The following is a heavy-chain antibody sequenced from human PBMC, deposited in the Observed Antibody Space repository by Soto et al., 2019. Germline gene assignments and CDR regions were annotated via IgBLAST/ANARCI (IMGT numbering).Heavy chain of an antibody. CDR1: GFTFSSYW. CDR2: IKQDGSEK. J-gene: IGHJ5*02. V-gene: IGHV3-7*03. Sequence: EVQLVESGGGLVLPEGSLRLSCAASGFTFSSYWMSWVRQAPGKGLEWVANIKQDGSEKFYVDSVKGRFTISKDNAKNAVYLQMNSLRAEDTAVYYCARGHTTSPNWFDPWGQGTLVTVSS. CDR3: ARGHTTSPNWFDP. D-gene: IGHD2-2*01.